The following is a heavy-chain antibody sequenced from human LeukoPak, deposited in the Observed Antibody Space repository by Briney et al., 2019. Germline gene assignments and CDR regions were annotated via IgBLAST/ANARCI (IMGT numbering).Heavy chain of an antibody. CDR2: ISGRSDNT. CDR1: GFIFSNYA. J-gene: IGHJ4*02. V-gene: IGHV3-23*01. D-gene: IGHD3-9*01. Sequence: GGSLRLSCAASGFIFSNYAMYWVRQAPGRGLGWVSAISGRSDNTYYADSVKGRFTLSRDSSKNTLYLQMNSLRADDTAVYYCAKWGDYDVLTGYYVSDFWGQGTLVTVSS. CDR3: AKWGDYDVLTGYYVSDF.